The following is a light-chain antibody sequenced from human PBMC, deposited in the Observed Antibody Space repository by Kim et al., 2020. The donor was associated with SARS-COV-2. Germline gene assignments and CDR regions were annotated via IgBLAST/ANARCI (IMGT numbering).Light chain of an antibody. CDR3: QQYNDWPPLT. V-gene: IGKV3D-15*01. Sequence: SPGEGATPSCKASQSVKTILAWYQQKPGQVPRLLIYGASIRATGVPVRFCGSVSGTEFTLTISSLQSEDFAIYYCQQYNDWPPLTFGGGTKVDIK. J-gene: IGKJ4*01. CDR1: QSVKTI. CDR2: GAS.